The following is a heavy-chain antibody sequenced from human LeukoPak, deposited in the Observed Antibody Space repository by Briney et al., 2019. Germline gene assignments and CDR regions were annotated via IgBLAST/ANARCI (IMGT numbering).Heavy chain of an antibody. V-gene: IGHV4-39*07. CDR2: IYHSGST. CDR3: ARRAVTTPLLIGY. Sequence: PSQTLSLTCTVSGGSISSGSYYWGWIRQPPGKGLEWIGSIYHSGSTYYNPSLKSRVTISVDTSKNQFSLKLSSVTAADTAVYYCARRAVTTPLLIGYWGQGTLVTVSS. CDR1: GGSISSGSYY. J-gene: IGHJ4*02. D-gene: IGHD2/OR15-2a*01.